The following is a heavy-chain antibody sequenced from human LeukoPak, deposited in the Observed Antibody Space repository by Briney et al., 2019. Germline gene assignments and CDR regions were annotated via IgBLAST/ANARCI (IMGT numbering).Heavy chain of an antibody. Sequence: TSETLSLTCTVSGGSVSSGSYYWSWIRQPPGKGLEWIGYIYYSGDTNYNPSLKSRVTISVDSSKNQFSLKLSSVTAADTAVYYCASLRSDSSGYYNLRIDYWGQGTLVTVSS. D-gene: IGHD3-22*01. CDR1: GGSVSSGSYY. J-gene: IGHJ4*02. CDR2: IYYSGDT. V-gene: IGHV4-61*01. CDR3: ASLRSDSSGYYNLRIDY.